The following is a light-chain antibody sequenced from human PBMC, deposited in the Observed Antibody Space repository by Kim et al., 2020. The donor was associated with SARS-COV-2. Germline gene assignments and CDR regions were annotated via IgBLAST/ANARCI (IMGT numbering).Light chain of an antibody. CDR3: QQYNDYPVT. J-gene: IGKJ4*01. CDR1: QSISGW. Sequence: ASVGDRVTIPCRASQSISGWLAWYQQKRGKAPKLLIYEASSLESGVPSRFSGSGSGTEFTLTIISLQPDDFATYFCQQYNDYPVTFGGGTKVDIK. V-gene: IGKV1-5*03. CDR2: EAS.